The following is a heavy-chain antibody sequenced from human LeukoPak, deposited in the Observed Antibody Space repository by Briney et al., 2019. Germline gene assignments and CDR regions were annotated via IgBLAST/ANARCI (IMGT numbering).Heavy chain of an antibody. CDR1: GYTFTSYD. D-gene: IGHD6-19*01. V-gene: IGHV1-8*01. CDR2: MNPNSGNT. Sequence: ASVKVSCKASGYTFTSYDINWVRQATGQGLEWMGWMNPNSGNTGYAQRFQGRVTMTRNTSISTAYMELSSLRSEDTAVYYCARGGPVAGIIHYYYYGMDVWGQGTTVTVSS. J-gene: IGHJ6*02. CDR3: ARGGPVAGIIHYYYYGMDV.